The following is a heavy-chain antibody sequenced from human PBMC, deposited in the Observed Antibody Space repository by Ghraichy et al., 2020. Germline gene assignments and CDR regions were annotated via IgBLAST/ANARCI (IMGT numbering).Heavy chain of an antibody. CDR3: AKVVSWRYFDL. CDR2: TSGGGGST. CDR1: GFTFSTYA. D-gene: IGHD5/OR15-5a*01. J-gene: IGHJ2*01. V-gene: IGHV3-23*01. Sequence: LSLTCAASGFTFSTYAMTWVRQAPGKGLEWVSATSGGGGSTYYADSVKGRFTISRDNSKNTLYLQMNSLRAEDTAVYSCAKVVSWRYFDLWGRGTLVTVSA.